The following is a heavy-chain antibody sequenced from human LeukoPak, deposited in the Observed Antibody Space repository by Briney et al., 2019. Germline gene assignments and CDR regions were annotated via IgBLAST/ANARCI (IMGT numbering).Heavy chain of an antibody. J-gene: IGHJ4*02. V-gene: IGHV1-58*01. CDR3: AAFAAGYPLDY. CDR2: IVVGSGNT. D-gene: IGHD5-18*01. Sequence: GTSVKVSCRASGFTFTSSAVQWVRQARGQRLEWIGWIVVGSGNTNYAQKFQERVTITRDMSTSTAYMELSSLRSEDTAVYYCAAFAAGYPLDYWGQGTLVTVSS. CDR1: GFTFTSSA.